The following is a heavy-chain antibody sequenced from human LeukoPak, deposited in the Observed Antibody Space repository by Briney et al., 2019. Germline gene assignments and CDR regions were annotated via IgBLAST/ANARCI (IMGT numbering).Heavy chain of an antibody. D-gene: IGHD3-3*01. J-gene: IGHJ6*02. Sequence: GASVKVSCKASGYTFTSYGISWVRQAPGQGLEWMGWISAYNGNTNYAQKLQGRVTMTTDTSTSTAYMELRSLRSDDTAVYYCARGTYTIFGYYYGMDVWGQGTTVTVSS. CDR2: ISAYNGNT. V-gene: IGHV1-18*01. CDR3: ARGTYTIFGYYYGMDV. CDR1: GYTFTSYG.